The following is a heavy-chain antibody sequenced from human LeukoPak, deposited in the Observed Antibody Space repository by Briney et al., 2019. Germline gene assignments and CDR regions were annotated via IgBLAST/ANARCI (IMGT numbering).Heavy chain of an antibody. D-gene: IGHD3-22*01. CDR3: ASKFHYYDSSGYYL. J-gene: IGHJ4*02. CDR2: ISSSSSYI. Sequence: GGSLRLSCAASGFTFSSYSMNWVRQAPAKGLEWVSSISSSSSYIYYADSVKGRFTISRDNAKNSLYLQMNSLRAEGTAVYYCASKFHYYDSSGYYLWGQGTLVTVSS. CDR1: GFTFSSYS. V-gene: IGHV3-21*01.